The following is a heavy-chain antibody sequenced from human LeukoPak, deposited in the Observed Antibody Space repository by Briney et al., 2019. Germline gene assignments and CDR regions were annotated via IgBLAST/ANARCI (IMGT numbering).Heavy chain of an antibody. CDR1: GYSFTSYW. D-gene: IGHD1-26*01. V-gene: IGHV5-51*01. CDR2: IYPGDSDT. J-gene: IGHJ6*02. CDR3: ARLATPAENGMDV. Sequence: GESLKISCKGSGYSFTSYWIGWVRQMPGKGLEWMGIIYPGDSDTRYSPSFQGQVTISADKSISTAYLQWGSLKASDTAMYYCARLATPAENGMDVWGQGTTVTVSS.